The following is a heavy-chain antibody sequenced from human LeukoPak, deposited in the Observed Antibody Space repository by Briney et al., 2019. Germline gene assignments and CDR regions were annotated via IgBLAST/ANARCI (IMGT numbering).Heavy chain of an antibody. CDR1: GFTFSSYA. CDR3: AKDQRYSSSP. Sequence: PGGSLRLSCAASGFTFSSYAMSWVRQAPGKGMEWVSAISGSGGSTYYAASVKGRSTISRDNSKNTLYLQMNSLRAEDTAVYYCAKDQRYSSSPGGQGTLVTVSS. D-gene: IGHD6-6*01. J-gene: IGHJ5*02. V-gene: IGHV3-23*01. CDR2: ISGSGGST.